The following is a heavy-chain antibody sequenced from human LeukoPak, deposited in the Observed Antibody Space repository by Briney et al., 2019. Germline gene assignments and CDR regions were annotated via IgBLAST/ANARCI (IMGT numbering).Heavy chain of an antibody. CDR3: AKEVSSGWYYYFDY. CDR1: GFTFSSYG. CDR2: ISYDGSNK. D-gene: IGHD6-19*01. J-gene: IGHJ4*02. V-gene: IGHV3-30*18. Sequence: GRSLRLSCAASGFTFSSYGMHWVRQAPGKGLEWVAVISYDGSNKYYADSVKGRFTISRDNSKNTLYLQMNSLRAEDTAVYYRAKEVSSGWYYYFDYWGQGTLVTVSS.